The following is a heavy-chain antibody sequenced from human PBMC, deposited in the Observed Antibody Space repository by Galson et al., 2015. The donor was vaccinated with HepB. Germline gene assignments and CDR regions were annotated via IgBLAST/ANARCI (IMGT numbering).Heavy chain of an antibody. CDR2: ISGSGGST. D-gene: IGHD2-15*01. CDR3: AKDLGGVVAAVTTDFDY. Sequence: SLRLSCAASGFTFSSYAMSWVRQAPGKGLEWVSAISGSGGSTYYADSVKGRFTISRDNSKNTLYLQMNSLRAEDTAVYYCAKDLGGVVAAVTTDFDYWGQGTLVTVSS. V-gene: IGHV3-23*01. J-gene: IGHJ4*02. CDR1: GFTFSSYA.